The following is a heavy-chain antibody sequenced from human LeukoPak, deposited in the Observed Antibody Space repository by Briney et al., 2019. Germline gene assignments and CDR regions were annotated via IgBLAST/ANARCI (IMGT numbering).Heavy chain of an antibody. J-gene: IGHJ5*02. CDR2: MSYDGSNK. Sequence: GGSLRLSCAASGFTFSSYGMHWVRQAPGKGLEWVAVMSYDGSNKYYADSVKGRFTISRDNSKNTLYLQMNSLRAEDTAVYYCAKARRYCSSTSCDWFDPWGQGTLVTVSS. D-gene: IGHD2-2*01. CDR1: GFTFSSYG. CDR3: AKARRYCSSTSCDWFDP. V-gene: IGHV3-30*18.